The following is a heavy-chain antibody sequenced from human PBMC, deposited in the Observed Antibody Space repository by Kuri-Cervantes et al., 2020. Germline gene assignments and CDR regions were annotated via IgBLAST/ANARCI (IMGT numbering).Heavy chain of an antibody. D-gene: IGHD5-18*01. CDR2: IYYSGST. CDR3: ARVGGGYSYGPLDS. Sequence: SETLSLTCTVSGGSISSSSYYWGWIRQPPGKGLEWIGSIYYSGSTYYNSSLKSRVTISVDTSKNQFSLNLNSVTAADTAVYYCARVGGGYSYGPLDSWGQGTPVTVSS. V-gene: IGHV4-39*07. CDR1: GGSISSSSYY. J-gene: IGHJ4*02.